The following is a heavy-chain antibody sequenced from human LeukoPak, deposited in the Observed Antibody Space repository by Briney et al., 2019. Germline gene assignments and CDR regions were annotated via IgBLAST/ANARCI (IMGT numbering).Heavy chain of an antibody. CDR1: GFTFSNYS. Sequence: GGSQRLSCAASGFTFSNYSMNWVRQAPGKGLEWVSYISNSSITKHYADSVKGRFTISRDNAKNSLYLQMNSLRDEDTAVYYCARDNSGDYWGQGTLVTVSS. J-gene: IGHJ4*02. CDR2: ISNSSITK. CDR3: ARDNSGDY. D-gene: IGHD7-27*01. V-gene: IGHV3-48*02.